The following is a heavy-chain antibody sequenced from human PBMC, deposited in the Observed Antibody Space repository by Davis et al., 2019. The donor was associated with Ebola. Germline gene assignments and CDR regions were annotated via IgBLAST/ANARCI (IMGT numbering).Heavy chain of an antibody. CDR1: GFNFTGYS. D-gene: IGHD2-15*01. CDR2: TTGRGGNT. V-gene: IGHV3-23*01. CDR3: ARASGIVVVVAAMPSFDI. J-gene: IGHJ3*02. Sequence: PGGSLRLSCVASGFNFTGYSISWVRQAPAKGLEWVSLTTGRGGNTYYADSVKGRFTISRDNSKNTLYLQMNSLRAEDTDVYYCARASGIVVVVAAMPSFDIWGQGTMVSVSS.